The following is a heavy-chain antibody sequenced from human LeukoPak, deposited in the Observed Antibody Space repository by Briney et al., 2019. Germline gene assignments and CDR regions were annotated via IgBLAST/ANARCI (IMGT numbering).Heavy chain of an antibody. Sequence: WGSLRLSCAASGFTFNSYARTWVRQAPGEGLEWVSAISGSGGSTYYADSVKRRFTISRDNSNNTLYLQMNSLRAEDTAVYYCAKREGPYYFDYWGQGTLVTVSS. CDR2: ISGSGGST. CDR3: AKREGPYYFDY. CDR1: GFTFNSYA. V-gene: IGHV3-23*01. D-gene: IGHD5-24*01. J-gene: IGHJ4*02.